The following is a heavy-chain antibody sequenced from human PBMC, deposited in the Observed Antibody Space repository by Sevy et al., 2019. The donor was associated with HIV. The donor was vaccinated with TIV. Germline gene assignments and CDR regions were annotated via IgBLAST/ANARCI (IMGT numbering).Heavy chain of an antibody. CDR2: IYHSGST. J-gene: IGHJ4*02. D-gene: IGHD2-15*01. CDR3: ARGPERGCGGSYPGRIDY. CDR1: GYSISSGYY. V-gene: IGHV4-38-2*02. Sequence: SETLSLTCTVSGYSISSGYYWGWIRQPPGKGLEWIGSIYHSGSTYYNPSLKSRVTISVDTSKNQFSLKLSSVTAADTAVYYCARGPERGCGGSYPGRIDYWGQGTLVTVS.